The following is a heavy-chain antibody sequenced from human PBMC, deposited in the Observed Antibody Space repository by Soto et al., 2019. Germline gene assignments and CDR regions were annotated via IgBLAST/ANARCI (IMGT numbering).Heavy chain of an antibody. V-gene: IGHV3-23*01. CDR1: GFAFHTHA. CDR2: ISASGVTT. D-gene: IGHD2-8*02. Sequence: EVQLLESGGGLVQPGGSLRLSCAASGFAFHTHALSWVRQAPGKGLEWVSGISASGVTTYYADSVKGRFTISRDNSKNTVTLQMNSLRAEDTAFYYGAKDRTPPLSLSPSSQAIKNLLVGQCFDSWGQGTLVTVSS. J-gene: IGHJ4*02. CDR3: AKDRTPPLSLSPSSQAIKNLLVGQCFDS.